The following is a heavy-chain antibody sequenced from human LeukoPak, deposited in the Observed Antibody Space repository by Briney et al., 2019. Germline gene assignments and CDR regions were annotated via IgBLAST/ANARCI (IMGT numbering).Heavy chain of an antibody. D-gene: IGHD6-13*01. Sequence: SVKVSCKASGGTFSSYAISWVRQAPGQGLEWMGGIIPIFGTANYAQKFQGRITITADESTSTAYMELSSLRSEDTAVYYCARARRFSSLHFDYWGQGTLVTVSS. CDR3: ARARRFSSLHFDY. J-gene: IGHJ4*02. V-gene: IGHV1-69*13. CDR1: GGTFSSYA. CDR2: IIPIFGTA.